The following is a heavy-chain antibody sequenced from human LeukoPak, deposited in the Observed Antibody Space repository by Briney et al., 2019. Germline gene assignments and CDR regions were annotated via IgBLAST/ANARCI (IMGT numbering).Heavy chain of an antibody. CDR3: ARGGSGYLDY. V-gene: IGHV3-21*01. J-gene: IGHJ4*02. Sequence: PGGSLRLSCAASGFTFSSYSMDWVRQAPGKGLEWVSSISSSSSYIYYADSVKGRFTISRDNAKNSLYLQMNSLRAEDTAVYYCARGGSGYLDYWGQGTLVTVSS. D-gene: IGHD2-15*01. CDR2: ISSSSSYI. CDR1: GFTFSSYS.